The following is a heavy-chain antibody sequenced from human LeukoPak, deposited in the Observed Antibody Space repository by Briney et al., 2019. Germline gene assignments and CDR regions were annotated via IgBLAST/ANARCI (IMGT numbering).Heavy chain of an antibody. J-gene: IGHJ5*02. Sequence: TPSETLSLTCTVSGGSISSSNYYWGWIRQPPGEGLEWIGSIYYTGSTYYNPSLKSRITISVDTSKNQFSLKLSSLTAADTAVYYCASRYCSSTSCYYGAYNWFDPWGQGTLVTVSS. V-gene: IGHV4-39*07. CDR2: IYYTGST. D-gene: IGHD2-2*01. CDR3: ASRYCSSTSCYYGAYNWFDP. CDR1: GGSISSSNYY.